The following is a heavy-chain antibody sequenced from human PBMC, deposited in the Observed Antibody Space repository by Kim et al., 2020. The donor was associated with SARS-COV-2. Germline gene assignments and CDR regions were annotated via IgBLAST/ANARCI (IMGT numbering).Heavy chain of an antibody. Sequence: GGYLRLSCAASGFTFSSYALSWVRQAPGKGLEWVSRISASGGDTYYADSVQGRFTISRDNSKNALNLEMNSLRAKDTALYYCAKVTTLTAPFYDYWGQGTLVTVSS. V-gene: IGHV3-23*01. CDR1: GFTFSSYA. CDR2: ISASGGDT. J-gene: IGHJ4*02. CDR3: AKVTTLTAPFYDY. D-gene: IGHD4-4*01.